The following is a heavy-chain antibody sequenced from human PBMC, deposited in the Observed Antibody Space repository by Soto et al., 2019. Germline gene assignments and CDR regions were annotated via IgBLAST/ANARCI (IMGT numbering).Heavy chain of an antibody. Sequence: SETLSLTCTVSGGFIISSSYYWVCIRQPQGKGLEWIGSIYYSGSTYYNPSLKSRVTISVDTSKNQFSLKLSSVTAADTAVYYCAIPWSGSYYLSYFYYWSQGTVVTVSS. J-gene: IGHJ4*02. V-gene: IGHV4-39*01. CDR3: AIPWSGSYYLSYFYY. CDR1: GGFIISSSYY. CDR2: IYYSGST. D-gene: IGHD1-26*01.